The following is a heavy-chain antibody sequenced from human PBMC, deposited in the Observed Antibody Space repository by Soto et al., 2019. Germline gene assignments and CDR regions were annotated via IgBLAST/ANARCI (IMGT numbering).Heavy chain of an antibody. CDR1: GFIFSDYA. CDR2: ITSSGSST. D-gene: IGHD5-12*01. V-gene: IGHV3-23*01. CDR3: AKGVEGYVVSSFDS. Sequence: GGSLRLSCAASGFIFSDYAMTWVRQTPGKGLEWVSAITSSGSSTYFADSLKGRVTISRDNSKNTLSLQMDSLRVEDTAIYYCAKGVEGYVVSSFDSWGQGALVTVSS. J-gene: IGHJ4*02.